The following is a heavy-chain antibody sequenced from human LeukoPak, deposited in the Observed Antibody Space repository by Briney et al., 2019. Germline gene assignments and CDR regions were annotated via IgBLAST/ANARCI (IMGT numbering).Heavy chain of an antibody. CDR2: ISGSGGST. Sequence: GGSLRLSCAASGFTFSSYGMSWVRQAPGKGLGWVSAISGSGGSTYYADSVKGRFTISRDNSKNTLYLQMNSLRAEDTAVYYCAKEIGRVRGDRGYYFDYWGQGTLVTVSS. CDR1: GFTFSSYG. D-gene: IGHD3-10*01. J-gene: IGHJ4*02. V-gene: IGHV3-23*01. CDR3: AKEIGRVRGDRGYYFDY.